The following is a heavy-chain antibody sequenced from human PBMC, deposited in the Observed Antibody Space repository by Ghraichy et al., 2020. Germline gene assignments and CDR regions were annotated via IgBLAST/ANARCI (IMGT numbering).Heavy chain of an antibody. D-gene: IGHD1-1*01. V-gene: IGHV2-5*01. Sequence: SGPTLVKPTQTLTLTCTFSGFSLSTSGVGVGWIRQPPGKALEWLAFIYWNDDKRYSPSLKSRLTIIKDTSKNHVVLTMTKMDPVDTATYYCVHRGGYNWNDNWFDPWGQGTLVTVSS. CDR2: IYWNDDK. CDR1: GFSLSTSGVG. J-gene: IGHJ5*02. CDR3: VHRGGYNWNDNWFDP.